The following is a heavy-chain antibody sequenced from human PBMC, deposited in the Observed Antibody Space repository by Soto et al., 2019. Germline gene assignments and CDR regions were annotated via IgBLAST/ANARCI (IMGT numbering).Heavy chain of an antibody. CDR3: ARDNGWELLRYGMDV. CDR2: ISYDGSNK. D-gene: IGHD1-26*01. CDR1: GFTFSSYA. Sequence: GGSLRLSCAASGFTFSSYAMHWVRQAPGKGLEWVAVISYDGSNKYYADSVKGRFTISRDNSKNTLYLQMNSLRAEDTAVYYCARDNGWELLRYGMDVWGQGTTVTVSS. J-gene: IGHJ6*02. V-gene: IGHV3-30-3*01.